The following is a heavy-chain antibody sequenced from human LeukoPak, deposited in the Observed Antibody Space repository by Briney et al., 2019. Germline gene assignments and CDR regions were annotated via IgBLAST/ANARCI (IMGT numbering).Heavy chain of an antibody. CDR1: RYTFTSYG. CDR2: ISAYNGNT. Sequence: AVQVSCQASRYTFTSYGISGVRPAPGQGLAWMGWISAYNGNTNYAQKLQGRVTMTTDTSTSTAYMELRSLRAHDTSVYYCARYALGRKQQLGDYWGQGTLVTVSS. J-gene: IGHJ4*02. V-gene: IGHV1-18*01. CDR3: ARYALGRKQQLGDY. D-gene: IGHD6-13*01.